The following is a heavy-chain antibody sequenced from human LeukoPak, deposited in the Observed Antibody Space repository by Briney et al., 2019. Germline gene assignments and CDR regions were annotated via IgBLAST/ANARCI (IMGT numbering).Heavy chain of an antibody. CDR2: IYGGASET. V-gene: IGHV5-51*01. J-gene: IGHJ4*02. Sequence: GESWQISCKASEYRFSSYWIGWVRQMPGKGLEWMGIIYGGASETRYSTSFQGQVTISADKSITTAYLQWSSLKASDTAMYYCARRALGGYDSKDFDYWGQGTLVAVCS. D-gene: IGHD5-12*01. CDR1: EYRFSSYW. CDR3: ARRALGGYDSKDFDY.